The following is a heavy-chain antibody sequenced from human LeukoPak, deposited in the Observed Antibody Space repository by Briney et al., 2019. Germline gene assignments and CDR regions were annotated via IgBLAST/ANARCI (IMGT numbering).Heavy chain of an antibody. J-gene: IGHJ4*02. CDR2: IDPSDSYT. Sequence: PGESLKISCKGSGYSFTSYWISWVRQMPGKGLEWMGRIDPSDSYTNYSPSFQGHVTIAADKSISTAYLKWSSLKASDTAMYYCARAAGGYDLLYFDYWGQGTLVTVSS. V-gene: IGHV5-10-1*01. CDR3: ARAAGGYDLLYFDY. D-gene: IGHD5-12*01. CDR1: GYSFTSYW.